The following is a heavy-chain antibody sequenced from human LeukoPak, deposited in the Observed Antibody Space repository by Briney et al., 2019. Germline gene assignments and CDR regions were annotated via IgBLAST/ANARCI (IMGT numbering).Heavy chain of an antibody. J-gene: IGHJ4*02. Sequence: PGGSLRLSXAASGFTFSSYSMNWVRQAPGKGLECVSSISSSSSYIYYADSVKGRFTISRDNAKNSLYLQMNSLRAEDTAVYYCASAFDYDFWSGYDDWGQGTLVTVSS. V-gene: IGHV3-21*01. CDR1: GFTFSSYS. D-gene: IGHD3-3*01. CDR2: ISSSSSYI. CDR3: ASAFDYDFWSGYDD.